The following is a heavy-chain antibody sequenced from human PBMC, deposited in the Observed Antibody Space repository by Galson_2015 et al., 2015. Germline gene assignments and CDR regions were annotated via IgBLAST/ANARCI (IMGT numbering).Heavy chain of an antibody. D-gene: IGHD1-26*01. J-gene: IGHJ3*02. Sequence: SLRLSCAASGFTFDDYGMSWVRQAPGKGLEWVSGINWNGGSTGYADSVKGRFTISRDNAKNSLYLQMNSLRAEDTALYHCAREREHQWELLLGRAFDIWGQGTMVTVSS. CDR2: INWNGGST. V-gene: IGHV3-20*01. CDR3: AREREHQWELLLGRAFDI. CDR1: GFTFDDYG.